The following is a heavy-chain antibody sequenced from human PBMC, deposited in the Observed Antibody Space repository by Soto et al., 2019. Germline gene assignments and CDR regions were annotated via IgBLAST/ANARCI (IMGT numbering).Heavy chain of an antibody. Sequence: EVQLLESGGGLVQPGGSLRLSCAASGFTFSSYAMSWVRQTPGKGLEWVSAISDSGDSTYYADSVKGRFTISRDNSKNTLYLQMNSLRAEDTAVYYCAKAAYYYDSSGYPPLGDYWGQGTVVTVSS. CDR1: GFTFSSYA. CDR3: AKAAYYYDSSGYPPLGDY. CDR2: ISDSGDST. V-gene: IGHV3-23*01. D-gene: IGHD3-22*01. J-gene: IGHJ4*02.